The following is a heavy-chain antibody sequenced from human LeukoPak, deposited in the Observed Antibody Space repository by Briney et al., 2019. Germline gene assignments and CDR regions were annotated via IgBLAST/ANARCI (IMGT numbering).Heavy chain of an antibody. J-gene: IGHJ4*02. Sequence: SQTLCLTCTASGGSISRGNYYWSWIRPPAGKGLEWVGRIYTSGSTNYPPSLKSRVTISLDTSKNQFSLKLSSVTAADTAVYYCARWTPCGWDCHILDYWGQGILVTVSS. V-gene: IGHV4-61*02. CDR2: IYTSGST. CDR3: ARWTPCGWDCHILDY. CDR1: GGSISRGNYY. D-gene: IGHD2-21*02.